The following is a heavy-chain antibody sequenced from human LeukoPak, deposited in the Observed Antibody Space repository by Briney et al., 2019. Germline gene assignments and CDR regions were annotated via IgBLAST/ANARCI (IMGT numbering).Heavy chain of an antibody. CDR2: INHSGST. Sequence: SETLSLTCAVYGGSFSGYYWSWIRQPPGKGLEWIGEINHSGSTNYNPSLKSRVTISVDTSKNQFSLKLSSVTAADTAVYYCARLQYYYDSSCYDYWGQGTLVTVSS. CDR3: ARLQYYYDSSCYDY. CDR1: GGSFSGYY. D-gene: IGHD3-22*01. V-gene: IGHV4-34*01. J-gene: IGHJ4*02.